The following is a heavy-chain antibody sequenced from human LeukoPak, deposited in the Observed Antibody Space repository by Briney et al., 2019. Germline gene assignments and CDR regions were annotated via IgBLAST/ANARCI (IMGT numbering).Heavy chain of an antibody. CDR3: ARDSSGYYPLEYFQH. J-gene: IGHJ1*01. D-gene: IGHD3-22*01. V-gene: IGHV3-23*01. CDR2: ISGSGDRT. CDR1: GLTFSSHG. Sequence: GGSLRLSCAASGLTFSSHGMSWVRQAPGKGLAWVSSISGSGDRTYYADSVKGRFTISRDNSKNTLYLQMNSLRAEDTAVYYCARDSSGYYPLEYFQHWGQGTLVTVSS.